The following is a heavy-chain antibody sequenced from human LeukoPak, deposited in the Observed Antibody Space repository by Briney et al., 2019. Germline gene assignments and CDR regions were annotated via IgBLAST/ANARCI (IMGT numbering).Heavy chain of an antibody. V-gene: IGHV1-2*02. Sequence: ASVKVSCKASGYTFTGYYMHWVRQAPGQGLEWMGWINPNSGGTNYAQKFQGRVTMTRDTSTSTVYMELSSLRSEDSAVYYCARDVLFCGTTTCSLKGPMDVWGQGTTVTVSS. CDR3: ARDVLFCGTTTCSLKGPMDV. D-gene: IGHD2-2*01. CDR2: INPNSGGT. CDR1: GYTFTGYY. J-gene: IGHJ6*02.